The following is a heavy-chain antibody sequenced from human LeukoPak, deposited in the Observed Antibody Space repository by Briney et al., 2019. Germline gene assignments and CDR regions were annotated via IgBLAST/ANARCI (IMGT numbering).Heavy chain of an antibody. V-gene: IGHV1-69*04. CDR3: ASLDVLLWFGELLPTYGMDV. Sequence: SVKVSCKASGGTFSNYAISWVRQATGQGLEWMGRIIPILGIANYAQKFQGRVTITADKSTSTAYMELSSLRSEDTAVYYCASLDVLLWFGELLPTYGMDVWGQGTTVTVSS. CDR2: IIPILGIA. CDR1: GGTFSNYA. D-gene: IGHD3-10*01. J-gene: IGHJ6*02.